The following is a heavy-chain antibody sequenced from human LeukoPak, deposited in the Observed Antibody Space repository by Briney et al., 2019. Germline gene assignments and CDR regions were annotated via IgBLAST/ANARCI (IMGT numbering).Heavy chain of an antibody. CDR3: ARQSSSWYPTPNDNWFDP. CDR2: INHSGST. J-gene: IGHJ5*02. Sequence: PSETLSLTCTVSGGSISGDHWSWIRQPPGKGLEWIGEINHSGSTNYNPSLKSRVTISVDTSKNQFSLKLSSVIAADTAVYYCARQSSSWYPTPNDNWFDPWGQGTLVTVSS. D-gene: IGHD6-13*01. CDR1: GGSISGDH. V-gene: IGHV4-34*01.